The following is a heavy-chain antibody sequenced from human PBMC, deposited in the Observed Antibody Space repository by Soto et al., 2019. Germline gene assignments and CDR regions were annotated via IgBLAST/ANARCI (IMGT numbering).Heavy chain of an antibody. Sequence: PSETLSLTCTVSGGSISSYYWSWVRQPPGKGLEWIAYISYSGNTNYNPSLKSRVTISIDTSKNQFSLRAEDTALYYCAKDASPHLVYSSSSGGYDYWGQGTLVTVSS. V-gene: IGHV4-59*01. CDR1: GGSISSYY. J-gene: IGHJ4*02. CDR2: ISYSGNT. CDR3: AKDASPHLVYSSSSGGYDY. D-gene: IGHD6-6*01.